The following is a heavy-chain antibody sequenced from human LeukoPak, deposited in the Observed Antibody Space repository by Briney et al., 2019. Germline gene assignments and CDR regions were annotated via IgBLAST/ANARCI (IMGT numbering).Heavy chain of an antibody. CDR1: GFTISSYE. D-gene: IGHD4-17*01. CDR3: ARNRGDPSYFDY. Sequence: RGSLRLSCAASGFTISSYEMNWVRQAPGKGLEWVSSISTSSSYIYYADSVKGRFTISRNNPKNSLYLQMNSLRAEDTAVYYCARNRGDPSYFDYWGQGTLVTVSS. V-gene: IGHV3-21*01. CDR2: ISTSSSYI. J-gene: IGHJ4*02.